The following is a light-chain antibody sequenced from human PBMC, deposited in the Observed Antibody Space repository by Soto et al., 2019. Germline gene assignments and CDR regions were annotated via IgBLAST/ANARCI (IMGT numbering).Light chain of an antibody. CDR1: SSNIGAGYD. Sequence: QLVLTQPPSVSGDPGQRVTISCTGSSSNIGAGYDVHWYQQLPGTAPKLLIYGNSNRPSGVPDRFSGSKSGTSASLAITGLQAEDEADYYCQSYDSSLSGWVFGGGTKVTVL. CDR3: QSYDSSLSGWV. J-gene: IGLJ3*02. V-gene: IGLV1-40*01. CDR2: GNS.